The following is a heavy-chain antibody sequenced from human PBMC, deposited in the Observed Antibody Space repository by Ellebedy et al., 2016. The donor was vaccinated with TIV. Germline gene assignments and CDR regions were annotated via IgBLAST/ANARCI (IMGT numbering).Heavy chain of an antibody. Sequence: PGGSLRLSCAASGFTFRSYSMSWVCQVPGKGLEWDSSISESGGTTYYADSVKGRFTISRDNSKNTLWHQMNSLSADVKAVYYCTKVSEGYWGQGTLVTVSS. CDR3: TKVSEGY. V-gene: IGHV3-23*01. CDR2: ISESGGTT. J-gene: IGHJ4*02. CDR1: GFTFRSYS.